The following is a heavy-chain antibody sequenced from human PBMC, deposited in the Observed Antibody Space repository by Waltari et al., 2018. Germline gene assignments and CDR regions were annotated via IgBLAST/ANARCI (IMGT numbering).Heavy chain of an antibody. CDR1: GLSLSRYW. CDR2: ISSDGIST. V-gene: IGHV3-74*01. CDR3: SRGSGQLGYIMDV. Sequence: EVQLVESGGGLVQPGGSLRLACAASGLSLSRYWMHWVRQVPGRWPVCVSGISSDGISTPYADSGKGRFSIFRDNAKNTLYLHMNSLRADDTAVYFCSRGSGQLGYIMDVWGQGTTVTVSS. D-gene: IGHD6-13*01. J-gene: IGHJ6*02.